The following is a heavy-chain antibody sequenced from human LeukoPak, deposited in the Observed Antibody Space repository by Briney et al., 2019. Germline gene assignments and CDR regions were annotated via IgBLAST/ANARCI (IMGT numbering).Heavy chain of an antibody. CDR1: VVTFSSHG. V-gene: IGHV3-30*02. CDR3: AKRRRTGDYSVDY. D-gene: IGHD4-11*01. J-gene: IGHJ4*02. CDR2: MRYDGNYK. Sequence: QSGGSLRLSCEAPVVTFSSHGMHWGPQAPRKGLEWVGFMRYDGNYKYYADSVKGRFTISRDNSKNALYLQMNSLRGEDTAVYYCAKRRRTGDYSVDYWGQGTLVTVSS.